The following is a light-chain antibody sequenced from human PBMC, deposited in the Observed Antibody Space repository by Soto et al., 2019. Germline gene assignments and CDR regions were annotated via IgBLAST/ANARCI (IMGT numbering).Light chain of an antibody. CDR1: SNDIGGYNF. J-gene: IGLJ1*01. Sequence: QSALTQPASVAGSPGQSITIPCNGTSNDIGGYNFVSWFQQHPGKAPKLLICDVTRRPSGVSDRFSGSKSGNTASLTISGLQAEDEADYYCNSYSGGNTLYVIGSGTKVTVL. CDR2: DVT. V-gene: IGLV2-14*01. CDR3: NSYSGGNTLYV.